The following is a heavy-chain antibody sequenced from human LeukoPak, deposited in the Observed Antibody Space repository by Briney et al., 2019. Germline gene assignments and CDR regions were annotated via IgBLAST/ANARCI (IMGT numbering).Heavy chain of an antibody. CDR3: ARGPVAWQSLFDP. J-gene: IGHJ5*02. Sequence: SVKLSCKASGGTFSSYAISWVRQARGQGREGMGRIIPILGTANCAQKVQGRVTNATEESRRAGYMERSSLRSEVSAGYYCARGPVAWQSLFDPWGQGTLVTVFS. D-gene: IGHD5-24*01. CDR1: GGTFSSYA. CDR2: IIPILGTA. V-gene: IGHV1-69*05.